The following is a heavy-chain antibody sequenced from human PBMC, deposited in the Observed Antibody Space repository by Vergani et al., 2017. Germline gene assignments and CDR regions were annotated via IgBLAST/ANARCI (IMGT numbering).Heavy chain of an antibody. CDR2: IYYSGST. V-gene: IGHV4-31*03. Sequence: QVQLQESGPGLVKPSQTLSLTCTVSGGSISSGGYYWSWIRQHPGKGLEWIGYIYYSGSTYYNPSLKSRVTISVDTSKNQFSLKLSSVTAADPAVYYCARMYSSGWYYFDYWGQGTLVTVSS. CDR1: GGSISSGGYY. D-gene: IGHD6-19*01. CDR3: ARMYSSGWYYFDY. J-gene: IGHJ4*02.